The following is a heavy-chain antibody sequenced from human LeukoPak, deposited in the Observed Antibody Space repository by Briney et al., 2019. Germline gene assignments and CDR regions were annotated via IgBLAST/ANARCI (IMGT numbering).Heavy chain of an antibody. D-gene: IGHD3-10*01. V-gene: IGHV3-23*01. CDR1: GFTFSSYA. CDR3: AKDRGYYGSGSYIFDY. CDR2: ISGSGGST. Sequence: GGFLRLSCAASGFTFSSYAMSWVRQAPGKGLEWVSAISGSGGSTYYADSVKGRFTISRDNSKNTLYLQMNSLRAEDTAVYYCAKDRGYYGSGSYIFDYWGQGTLVTVSS. J-gene: IGHJ4*02.